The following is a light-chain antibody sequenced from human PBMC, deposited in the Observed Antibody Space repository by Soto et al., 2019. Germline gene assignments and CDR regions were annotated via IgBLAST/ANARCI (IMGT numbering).Light chain of an antibody. CDR1: QSITTY. J-gene: IGKJ4*01. V-gene: IGKV1-39*01. CDR3: QQIYSAPLT. CDR2: AAS. Sequence: DIQMTQSPSSLSASVGDRVTITCRASQSITTYLNWYRQKPAKAPKLLIYAASRLQSGVPSRFSGSGSETELTLSISSLQPEDFATYFCQQIYSAPLTFGGGTKVDIK.